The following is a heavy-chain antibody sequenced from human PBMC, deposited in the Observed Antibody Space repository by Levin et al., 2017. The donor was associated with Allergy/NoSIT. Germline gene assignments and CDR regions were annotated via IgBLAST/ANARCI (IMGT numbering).Heavy chain of an antibody. D-gene: IGHD3-22*01. CDR2: INPNSGGT. CDR3: ARDSGEWRMVVIIMDN. Sequence: GASVKVSCKASGYTFTDYYMHWVRQAPGEGLEWMGWINPNSGGTNYAQKFRGRVSMTRDTSISTVYMELRSLRSDDTAVYYCARDSGEWRMVVIIMDNWGQGPLVTVSS. V-gene: IGHV1-2*02. CDR1: GYTFTDYY. J-gene: IGHJ4*02.